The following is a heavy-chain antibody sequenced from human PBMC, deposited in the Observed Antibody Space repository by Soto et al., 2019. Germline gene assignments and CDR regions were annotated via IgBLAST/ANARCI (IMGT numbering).Heavy chain of an antibody. Sequence: PSETLSLTCAVYGGSFSGYYWSWIRQPPGKGLEWIGEINHSGSTNYNPSLKSRVTISVDTSKNQFSLKLSSVTAADTAVYYCASLVVPAATNWFDPRGQGTLVTVSS. V-gene: IGHV4-34*01. CDR2: INHSGST. CDR1: GGSFSGYY. D-gene: IGHD2-2*01. J-gene: IGHJ5*02. CDR3: ASLVVPAATNWFDP.